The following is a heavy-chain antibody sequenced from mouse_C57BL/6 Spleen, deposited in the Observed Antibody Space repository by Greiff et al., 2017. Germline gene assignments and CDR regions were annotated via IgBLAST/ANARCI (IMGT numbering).Heavy chain of an antibody. V-gene: IGHV1-69*01. CDR1: GYTFTSYW. J-gene: IGHJ1*03. D-gene: IGHD4-1*01. CDR2: IDPSDSYT. Sequence: QVQLQQPGAELVMPGASVKLSCKASGYTFTSYWMHWVKQRPGQGLEWIGEIDPSDSYTNYNQKFKGKSTLTVDKSSSTAYMQLSSLTSEDSAVYYCARLTGDWYFDVWGTGTTVTVSS. CDR3: ARLTGDWYFDV.